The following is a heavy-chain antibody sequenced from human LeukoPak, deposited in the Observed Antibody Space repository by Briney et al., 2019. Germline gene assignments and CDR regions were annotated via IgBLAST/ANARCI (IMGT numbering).Heavy chain of an antibody. Sequence: SVKVSCKASGGTFSSYAISWVRQAPGQGLEWMGGIIPIFGTANYAQKFQGRVTITADESTSTAYMELSSLRSEDTAVYYCASRGSGSYYGWFDPWGQGTLVTVSS. CDR3: ASRGSGSYYGWFDP. J-gene: IGHJ5*02. V-gene: IGHV1-69*13. CDR2: IIPIFGTA. CDR1: GGTFSSYA. D-gene: IGHD3-10*01.